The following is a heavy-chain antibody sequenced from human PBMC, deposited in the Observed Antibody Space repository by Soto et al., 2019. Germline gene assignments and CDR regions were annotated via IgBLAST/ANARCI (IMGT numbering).Heavy chain of an antibody. D-gene: IGHD3-9*01. CDR3: TTDKTQYYDILTGYPNWFDP. CDR1: GFTFSNAW. V-gene: IGHV3-15*01. J-gene: IGHJ5*02. Sequence: PGGSLRLSCAASGFTFSNAWMSWVRQAPGKGLEWVVRIKSKTDGGTTDYAAPVKGRFTISRDDSKNTLYLQMNSLKTEDTAVYYCTTDKTQYYDILTGYPNWFDPWGQGTLVTVSS. CDR2: IKSKTDGGTT.